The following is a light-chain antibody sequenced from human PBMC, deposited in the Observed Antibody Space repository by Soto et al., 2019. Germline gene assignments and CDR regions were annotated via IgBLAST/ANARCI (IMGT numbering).Light chain of an antibody. J-gene: IGKJ1*01. CDR2: AAS. CDR1: QTIGTN. CDR3: QQAYSSRT. V-gene: IGKV1-39*01. Sequence: DIQMTQSPSSLSASVGDRVIITCRASQTIGTNLNWYQQKAGKVPRLLIYAASRLQSWVPSRFTGSGSGTDFTLNINSLQPEDFATYHCQQAYSSRTFGQGTKVDFK.